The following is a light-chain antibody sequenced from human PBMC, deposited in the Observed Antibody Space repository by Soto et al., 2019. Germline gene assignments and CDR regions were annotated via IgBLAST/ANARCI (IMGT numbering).Light chain of an antibody. J-gene: IGKJ1*01. Sequence: DIQMTQSPSTLSGSVGDRVTITCRASQTISSWLAWYQQKPGKAPKLLIYKASTLKSGVPSRFSGSGPGTEFTLTISSLQPDDFATYDCQHYNSYSEAFGQGTKVELK. V-gene: IGKV1-5*03. CDR2: KAS. CDR3: QHYNSYSEA. CDR1: QTISSW.